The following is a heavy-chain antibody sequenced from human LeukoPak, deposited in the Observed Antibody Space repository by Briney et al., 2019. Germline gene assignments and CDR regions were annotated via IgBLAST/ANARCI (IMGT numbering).Heavy chain of an antibody. J-gene: IGHJ4*02. CDR1: GFTFSSYS. D-gene: IGHD1-26*01. V-gene: IGHV3-21*01. CDR2: ISSSSSYI. Sequence: GGSLRLSCAASGFTFSSYSMNWVRQSPGKGLEWVSSISSSSSYIYYADSVKGRFTISRDNAKNSLYLQMNNLRAEDTAVYYCVSFLAGGATNDYWGQGTLVTVSS. CDR3: VSFLAGGATNDY.